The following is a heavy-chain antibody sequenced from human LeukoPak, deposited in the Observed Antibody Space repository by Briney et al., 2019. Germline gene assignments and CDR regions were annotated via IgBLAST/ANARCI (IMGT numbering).Heavy chain of an antibody. D-gene: IGHD3-3*01. CDR3: AREFVSDDYYYYGMDV. J-gene: IGHJ6*04. V-gene: IGHV3-30*04. CDR2: ISYDGSNK. Sequence: GGSLRLSFAASGFTFSSYAMHWVRQAPGKGLEWVAVISYDGSNKYYADSVKGRFTISRDNSKNTLYLQMNSLRAEDTAVYYCAREFVSDDYYYYGMDVWGKGTTVTVSS. CDR1: GFTFSSYA.